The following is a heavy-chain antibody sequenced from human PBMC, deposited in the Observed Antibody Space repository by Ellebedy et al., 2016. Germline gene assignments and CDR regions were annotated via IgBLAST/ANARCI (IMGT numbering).Heavy chain of an antibody. J-gene: IGHJ4*02. CDR3: AREEYSSGWYIGDYFDY. D-gene: IGHD6-19*01. CDR1: GGSISSYY. V-gene: IGHV4-4*07. Sequence: SETLSLTXTVSGGSISSYYWSWIRQPAGKGLEWIGRIYTSGSTNYNPSLKSRVTMSVDTSKNQFSLKLSSVTAADTAVYYCAREEYSSGWYIGDYFDYWGQGTLVTVSS. CDR2: IYTSGST.